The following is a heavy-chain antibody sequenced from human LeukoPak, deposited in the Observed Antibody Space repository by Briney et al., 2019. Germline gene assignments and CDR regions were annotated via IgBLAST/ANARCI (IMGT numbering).Heavy chain of an antibody. J-gene: IGHJ4*02. CDR3: ARVGATTTDFDY. CDR1: GYTFTSYG. CDR2: INPSGGST. D-gene: IGHD1-26*01. Sequence: ASVKVSCKASGYTFTSYGISWVRQAPGQGLEWMGIINPSGGSTSYAQKFQGRVTMTRDTSTSTVYMELSSLRSEDTAVYYCARVGATTTDFDYWGQGTLVTVSS. V-gene: IGHV1-46*01.